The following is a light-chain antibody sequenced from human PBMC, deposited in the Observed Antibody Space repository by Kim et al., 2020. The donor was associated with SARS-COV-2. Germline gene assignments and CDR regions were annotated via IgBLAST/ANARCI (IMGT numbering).Light chain of an antibody. CDR1: QRVRDNF. V-gene: IGKV3-20*01. Sequence: SPGDRGTPSCRASQRVRDNFLAWYQQKPGQAPRRLIYAASSRAGGVPDRFSGSGSGTDFTLTIDRLEPEDLAVYYCQIYDDSAPNTFGQGTKLEI. CDR2: AAS. CDR3: QIYDDSAPNT. J-gene: IGKJ2*01.